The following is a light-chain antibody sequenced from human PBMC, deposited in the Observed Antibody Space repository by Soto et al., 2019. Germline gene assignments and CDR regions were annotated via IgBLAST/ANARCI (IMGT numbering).Light chain of an antibody. V-gene: IGKV4-1*01. Sequence: DFALTHSPDSLTVSLVERATINYKSSQSVLWSNNKNYLAWYQQKPGRAPKLLIYDASSLESGVPSRFSGSGSGTESTLSVSSLQPDDFAAYYCQQYNSYVWTFGQGTKVDIK. CDR1: QSVLWSNNKNY. J-gene: IGKJ1*01. CDR3: QQYNSYVWT. CDR2: DAS.